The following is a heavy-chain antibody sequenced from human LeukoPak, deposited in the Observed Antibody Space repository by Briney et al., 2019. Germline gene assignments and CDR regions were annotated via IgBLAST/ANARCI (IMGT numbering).Heavy chain of an antibody. Sequence: SETLSLTCTVSGGSISSYYLGWVRQPPGKGLEWIGNIFYSGSTYYSPSLKSRVTISVDTSKNQFSLKLSSVTAADTAVYYCARTLLGIDYGSGSYDFDYWGRGTLVTVSS. CDR3: ARTLLGIDYGSGSYDFDY. CDR1: GGSISSYY. V-gene: IGHV4-39*07. D-gene: IGHD3-10*01. J-gene: IGHJ4*02. CDR2: IFYSGST.